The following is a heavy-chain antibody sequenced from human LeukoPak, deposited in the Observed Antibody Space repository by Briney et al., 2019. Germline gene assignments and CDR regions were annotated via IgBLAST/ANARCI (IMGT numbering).Heavy chain of an antibody. CDR2: ISSSGSTI. CDR1: GFTFSDYY. Sequence: GGSLRLSCAASGFTFSDYYMSWIRQAPGKGLEWVSYISSSGSTIYYADSVKGRFTISRDNAKNSLYLQMNSLRAEDTAVYYCARDLDIVVVPAAVYYYGMDVWGQGTTVTVSS. J-gene: IGHJ6*02. D-gene: IGHD2-2*01. CDR3: ARDLDIVVVPAAVYYYGMDV. V-gene: IGHV3-11*01.